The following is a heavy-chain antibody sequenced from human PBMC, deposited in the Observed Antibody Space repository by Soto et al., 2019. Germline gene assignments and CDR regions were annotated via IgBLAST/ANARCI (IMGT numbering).Heavy chain of an antibody. D-gene: IGHD1-26*01. J-gene: IGHJ4*02. V-gene: IGHV3-21*01. Sequence: GGSLRLSCAASGFTFSSYSMNWVRQAPGKGLEWVSSISSSSSYIYYADSVKGRFTISRDNAKNSLYLQMNSLRAEDTAVYYCARDPSSGGGSYHFDHWGQGSRVTVPS. CDR2: ISSSSSYI. CDR1: GFTFSSYS. CDR3: ARDPSSGGGSYHFDH.